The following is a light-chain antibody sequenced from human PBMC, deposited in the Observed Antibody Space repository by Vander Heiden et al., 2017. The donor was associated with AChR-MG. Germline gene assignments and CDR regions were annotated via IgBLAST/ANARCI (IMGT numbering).Light chain of an antibody. Sequence: QSVLTHPPSASVTPEQRVTISCHGGGSNIVRNTLNWSQPLPGTAPKLLIFSDNQRPSGVPDRFSGSKSGTSASLAISGLQSEDEADYFCAAWDDNLDGLGVFGGGTTLTVL. CDR1: GSNIVRNT. V-gene: IGLV1-44*01. CDR2: SDN. J-gene: IGLJ3*02. CDR3: AAWDDNLDGLGV.